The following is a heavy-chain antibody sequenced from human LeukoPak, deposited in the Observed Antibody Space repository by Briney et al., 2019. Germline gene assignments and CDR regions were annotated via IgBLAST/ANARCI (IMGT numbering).Heavy chain of an antibody. D-gene: IGHD1-26*01. CDR1: GGSMSVSDYY. CDR3: ARVRRNDLNSYLRVGYYSYYYMDV. Sequence: SETLSLTCTVAGGSMSVSDYYWAWIRQSHGKGLEWIGHIYFTGNTFYNPSLKSRVTISVDTSKSQFSLMLTSVTAADTAVYYCARVRRNDLNSYLRVGYYSYYYMDVWGKGTTVTVSS. CDR2: IYFTGNT. J-gene: IGHJ6*03. V-gene: IGHV4-39*01.